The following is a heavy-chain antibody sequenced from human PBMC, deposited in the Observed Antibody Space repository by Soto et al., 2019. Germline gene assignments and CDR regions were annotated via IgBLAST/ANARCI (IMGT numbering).Heavy chain of an antibody. Sequence: PGGSLRLSCAASGFNFDDYGMSWVRQAAGKGLVWVSRINSDGSTTGYADSVKGRFTISRDNSKNTLYLQMNSLRADDTAVYFCARDRDTYGSGVLDIWGQGTMVTVSS. CDR3: ARDRDTYGSGVLDI. V-gene: IGHV3-74*01. CDR2: INSDGSTT. D-gene: IGHD3-10*01. J-gene: IGHJ3*02. CDR1: GFNFDDYG.